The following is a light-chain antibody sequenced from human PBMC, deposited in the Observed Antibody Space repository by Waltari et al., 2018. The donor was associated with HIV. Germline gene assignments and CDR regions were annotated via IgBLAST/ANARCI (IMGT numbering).Light chain of an antibody. V-gene: IGLV2-14*01. CDR2: GVN. J-gene: IGLJ2*01. CDR3: TTYTAKDSLL. CDR1: SYEFGLHHF. Sequence: SALTQPASLSGSPGQSVTISCTGTSYEFGLHHFPSWYQQHPGKAPQLIIFGVNSRPSGISSRFSASKSGDTASLTISGLQSGDEADYYCTTYTAKDSLLIGSGTKLTVL.